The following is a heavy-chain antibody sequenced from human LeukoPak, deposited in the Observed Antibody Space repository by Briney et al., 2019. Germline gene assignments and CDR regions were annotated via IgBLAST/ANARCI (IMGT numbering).Heavy chain of an antibody. CDR1: GFTFGDYA. V-gene: IGHV3-49*03. CDR2: IRSKAYGGTT. J-gene: IGHJ4*02. D-gene: IGHD1-26*01. Sequence: GGSLRLSCTASGFTFGDYAMSWFRQAPGKGLEWVGFIRSKAYGGTTEYAASVKGRFIISRDDSKSIAYLQMNSLKTEDTAVYYCTRVGEWGRLPSDYWGQGTLLTVSS. CDR3: TRVGEWGRLPSDY.